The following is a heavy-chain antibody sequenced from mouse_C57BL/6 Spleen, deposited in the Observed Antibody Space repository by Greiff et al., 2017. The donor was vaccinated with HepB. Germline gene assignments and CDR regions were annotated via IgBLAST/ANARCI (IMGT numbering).Heavy chain of an antibody. V-gene: IGHV1-22*01. D-gene: IGHD2-3*01. CDR2: INPNNGGT. CDR3: ANDGYYWYFDV. Sequence: VQLQQSGPELVKPGASVKMSCKASGYTFTDYNMHWVKQSHGKSLEWIGYINPNNGGTSYNQKFKGKATLTVNKSSSTAYMELRSLTSEDSAVYYCANDGYYWYFDVWGTGTTVTVSS. J-gene: IGHJ1*03. CDR1: GYTFTDYN.